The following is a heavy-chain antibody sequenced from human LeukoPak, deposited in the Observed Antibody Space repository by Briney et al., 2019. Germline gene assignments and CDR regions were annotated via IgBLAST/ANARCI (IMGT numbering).Heavy chain of an antibody. V-gene: IGHV3-21*04. Sequence: PGRSLRLSCAASGFTFSSYGMNWVRQAPGKGLEWVSSISGRSDSIYYADSGKGRFTISRDNAKNSVYLQVNSLRAEDTAVYYCSLWFGEPRAFDFRGQGTMVTVFS. CDR3: SLWFGEPRAFDF. J-gene: IGHJ3*01. CDR2: ISGRSDSI. D-gene: IGHD3-10*01. CDR1: GFTFSSYG.